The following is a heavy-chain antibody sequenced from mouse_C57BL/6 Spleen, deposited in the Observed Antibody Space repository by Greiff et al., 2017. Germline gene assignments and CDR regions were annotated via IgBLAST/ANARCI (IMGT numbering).Heavy chain of an antibody. CDR3: ARGNGTPGFAY. Sequence: EVKLVESGGGLVKPGGSLKLSCAASGFTFSSYAMSWVRQTPEKRLEWVATISDGGSYTYYPDNVKGRFTISRDNAKNNLDLQMSHLKSEDTAMYYCARGNGTPGFAYWGQGTLVTVSA. D-gene: IGHD2-1*01. CDR2: ISDGGSYT. J-gene: IGHJ3*01. CDR1: GFTFSSYA. V-gene: IGHV5-4*03.